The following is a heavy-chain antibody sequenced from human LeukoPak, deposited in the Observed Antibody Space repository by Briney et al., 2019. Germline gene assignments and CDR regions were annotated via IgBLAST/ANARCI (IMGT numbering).Heavy chain of an antibody. Sequence: ASVKVSCKASGHTFTSYDINWVRQATGQGLEWMGWMNPNSGNTGYAQKFQGRVTIARNTSISTAYMELSSLRSEDTAVYYCARGRVGATKGKTYYFDYWGQGTLVTVSS. V-gene: IGHV1-8*03. CDR2: MNPNSGNT. CDR1: GHTFTSYD. CDR3: ARGRVGATKGKTYYFDY. J-gene: IGHJ4*02. D-gene: IGHD1-26*01.